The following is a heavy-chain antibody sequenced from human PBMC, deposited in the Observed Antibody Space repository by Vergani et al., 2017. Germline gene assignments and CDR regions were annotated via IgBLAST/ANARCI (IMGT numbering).Heavy chain of an antibody. Sequence: EVYLVESGGGLVKPGESLSLSCTDSGLTFTISTMNWVRLAPGKGLEWVSSVSGSSATPYYADSVKGRFIISRDNSKNTLHLQMNSLRADDTAVYYCTKGSRGYTGYFFDYWGQGTLATVSS. CDR3: TKGSRGYTGYFFDY. D-gene: IGHD5-12*01. J-gene: IGHJ4*02. CDR1: GLTFTIST. V-gene: IGHV3-23*04. CDR2: VSGSSATP.